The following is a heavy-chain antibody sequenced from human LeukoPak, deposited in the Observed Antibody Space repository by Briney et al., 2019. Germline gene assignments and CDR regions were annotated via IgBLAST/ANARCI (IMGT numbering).Heavy chain of an antibody. CDR3: AGLGYCSSTSCPTDFVDY. CDR1: GGSISSSSYY. Sequence: SETLSLTCTVSGGSISSSSYYWGWIRQPPGKGLEWIGSIYYSGSTYYNPSLKSRVTTSVDTSKNQFSLKLSSVTAADTAVYYCAGLGYCSSTSCPTDFVDYWGQGTLVTVSS. J-gene: IGHJ4*02. V-gene: IGHV4-39*01. D-gene: IGHD2-2*01. CDR2: IYYSGST.